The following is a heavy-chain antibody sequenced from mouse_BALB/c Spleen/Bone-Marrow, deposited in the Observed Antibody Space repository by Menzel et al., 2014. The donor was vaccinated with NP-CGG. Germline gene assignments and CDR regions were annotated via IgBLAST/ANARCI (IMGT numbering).Heavy chain of an antibody. V-gene: IGHV10-3*03. CDR1: GFTFNTYA. CDR2: IRSKSNNYAT. J-gene: IGHJ4*01. Sequence: EVKVVESGGGLVQPKGSLKLSCAASGFTFNTYAMHWVCQAPGKGLEWVARIRSKSNNYATYYADSVKDRFTISRDDSQNMLYLQMNNLKTEDTAMYYCVREDVPVAMDYWGQGTSVTVSS. CDR3: VREDVPVAMDY.